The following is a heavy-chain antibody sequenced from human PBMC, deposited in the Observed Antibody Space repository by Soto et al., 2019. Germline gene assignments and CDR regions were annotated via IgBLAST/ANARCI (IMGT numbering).Heavy chain of an antibody. D-gene: IGHD6-13*01. Sequence: QVQLQESGPGLVKPSQTLSLTCTVSGGSISSGGYYWSWIRQHPGKGLEWIGYIDYSGSTYYNPSHNSRVTISVDTSKNQFSLKLSSVTAADTAVYYCAVSSSWFTGFDPWGQGTLVTVSS. V-gene: IGHV4-31*03. CDR2: IDYSGST. CDR3: AVSSSWFTGFDP. J-gene: IGHJ5*02. CDR1: GGSISSGGYY.